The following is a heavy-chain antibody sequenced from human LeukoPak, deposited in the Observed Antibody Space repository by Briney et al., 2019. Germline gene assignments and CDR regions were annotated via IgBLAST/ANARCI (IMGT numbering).Heavy chain of an antibody. CDR1: GYTFTGYY. J-gene: IGHJ4*02. CDR2: INPNSGGT. CDR3: ARGHSDIWYSLGH. D-gene: IGHD1-26*01. V-gene: IGHV1-2*02. Sequence: ASVKVSCKTSGYTFTGYYIHWVRQASGQGLEWVAWINPNSGGTKYSQQFQGRVTLTRDTSFSTAYMELSRLTSDDTAVYYCARGHSDIWYSLGHWGQGTLVTVSA.